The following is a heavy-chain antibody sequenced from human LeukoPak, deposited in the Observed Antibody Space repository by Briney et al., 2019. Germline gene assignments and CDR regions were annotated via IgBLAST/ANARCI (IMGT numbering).Heavy chain of an antibody. D-gene: IGHD3-10*01. J-gene: IGHJ6*02. Sequence: PGGSLRLSCAASGFTFSNYAMDWVRQAPGEGLEWVSAISTGGDRAYYADSVKGRFTISRDNSKNTLYLQMNSLRAEDTAVYYCARCYTYGTTWFGGLDVWGQGTTVTVSS. CDR3: ARCYTYGTTWFGGLDV. V-gene: IGHV3-23*01. CDR1: GFTFSNYA. CDR2: ISTGGDRA.